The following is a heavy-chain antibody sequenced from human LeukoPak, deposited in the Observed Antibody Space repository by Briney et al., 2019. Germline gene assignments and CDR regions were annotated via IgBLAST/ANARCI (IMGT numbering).Heavy chain of an antibody. J-gene: IGHJ4*02. V-gene: IGHV3-23*01. Sequence: GGSLRLSCAASGFTFSSYAMSWVRQAPGKGLEWVSAISGAGDSTYYADSVRGRFTTSRDNSENMLYLQMNSLRVEDTAVYFCAKDRPNYYGSNGHYYRRDGDYWGQGTLVTVSS. CDR1: GFTFSSYA. D-gene: IGHD3-22*01. CDR2: ISGAGDST. CDR3: AKDRPNYYGSNGHYYRRDGDY.